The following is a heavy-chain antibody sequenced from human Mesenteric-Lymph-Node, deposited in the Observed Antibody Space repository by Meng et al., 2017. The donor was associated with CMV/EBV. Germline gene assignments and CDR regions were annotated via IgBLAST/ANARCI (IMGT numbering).Heavy chain of an antibody. J-gene: IGHJ4*02. CDR1: GFPFRTYA. CDR2: ISSDGNFQ. D-gene: IGHD3-10*01. CDR3: AKDKVEFHHGLGTYFDY. V-gene: IGHV3-30-3*02. Sequence: GESLKISCAASGFPFRTYAMHWVRQAPGKGREWVAVISSDGNFQHYADSLKGRFTISRDNSKSTLYLQMNSLRAEDTAVYFCAKDKVEFHHGLGTYFDYWGQGTLVTVSS.